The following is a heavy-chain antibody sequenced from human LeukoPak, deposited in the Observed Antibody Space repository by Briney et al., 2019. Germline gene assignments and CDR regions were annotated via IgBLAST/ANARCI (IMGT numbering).Heavy chain of an antibody. CDR2: ISGSGEDT. V-gene: IGHV3-23*01. CDR1: GFTFSHYA. CDR3: ARLSGTRGTSSRVLHC. D-gene: IGHD1-1*01. Sequence: PGGSLRLSCAASGFTFSHYAMIWVRQAPGKGLERVSAISGSGEDTYYADSVRGRFTISRDNSENSLSLQMNRLRTEDTAVYYCARLSGTRGTSSRVLHCWGQGTLVTVSS. J-gene: IGHJ4*02.